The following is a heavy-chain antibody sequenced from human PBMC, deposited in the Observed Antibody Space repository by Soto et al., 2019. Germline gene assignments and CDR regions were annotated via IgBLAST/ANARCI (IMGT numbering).Heavy chain of an antibody. Sequence: WASVKVSCKASGYTFTSYYMHWVRQAPGQGLEWMGIINPSGGSTSYAQKFQGRVTMTRDTSTSTVYMELSSLRSEDTAVYYCARDQDDFWSGLRGNYYYGMDVWGQGTTVTVSS. V-gene: IGHV1-46*01. CDR1: GYTFTSYY. CDR3: ARDQDDFWSGLRGNYYYGMDV. D-gene: IGHD3-3*01. CDR2: INPSGGST. J-gene: IGHJ6*02.